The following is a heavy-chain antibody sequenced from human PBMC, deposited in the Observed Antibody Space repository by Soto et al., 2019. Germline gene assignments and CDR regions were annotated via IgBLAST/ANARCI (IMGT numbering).Heavy chain of an antibody. D-gene: IGHD3-16*01. CDR3: ARDLGAPGRGSAVGYYYHYGMDV. CDR1: EFTFSSHW. J-gene: IGHJ6*02. V-gene: IGHV3-7*05. Sequence: EVQLVESGGGLVQPGGSLRLSCAASEFTFSSHWMNWVRQAPGKGLEWVANIKEDGSEKYYVDSVKGRFTISRDNAKNSLYLQMNSLRGEDTAVYYCARDLGAPGRGSAVGYYYHYGMDVWGQRTTVTVSS. CDR2: IKEDGSEK.